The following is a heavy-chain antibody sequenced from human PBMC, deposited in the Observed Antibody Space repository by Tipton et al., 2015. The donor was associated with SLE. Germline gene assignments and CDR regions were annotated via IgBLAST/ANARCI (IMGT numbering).Heavy chain of an antibody. J-gene: IGHJ1*01. Sequence: TLSLTCAVYGGSFSGYYWSWIRQPPGKGLEWIGEINHSGSTNYNPSLKSRVTISVDTSKNQFSLKLSSVTAADTALYYCAMGHYDSSGSYYGYFQHWGQGTLVTVSS. CDR1: GGSFSGYY. V-gene: IGHV4-34*01. CDR2: INHSGST. CDR3: AMGHYDSSGSYYGYFQH. D-gene: IGHD3-22*01.